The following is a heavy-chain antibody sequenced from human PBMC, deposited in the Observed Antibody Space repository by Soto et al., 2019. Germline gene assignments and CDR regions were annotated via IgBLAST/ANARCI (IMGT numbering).Heavy chain of an antibody. CDR1: GFTFSYYW. Sequence: EVQLVESEGGLVQPGGSLRLSCAASGFTFSYYWMHWVRQAPGQGLVWVSRIHSDGSSTTYADSVKGRFTISRDNAKNSLYMKMNSMSAADTAVSFCARGDRGAFDLWGQGTMVTVSS. CDR3: ARGDRGAFDL. D-gene: IGHD2-21*02. CDR2: IHSDGSST. V-gene: IGHV3-74*01. J-gene: IGHJ3*01.